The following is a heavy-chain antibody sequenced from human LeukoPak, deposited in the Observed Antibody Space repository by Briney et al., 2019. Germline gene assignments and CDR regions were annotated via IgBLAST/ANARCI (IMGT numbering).Heavy chain of an antibody. CDR1: GGSISSYY. V-gene: IGHV4-4*07. CDR2: IYTSGST. J-gene: IGHJ6*03. D-gene: IGHD3-10*01. Sequence: KSSETLSLTCTVSGGSISSYYWSWIRQPAGKGLEWIGRIYTSGSTNYNPSLKSRVTMSVDTSKNQFSLKLSSVTAADTAVYYCARDRFTMARGVICGYYYYYYMDVWGKGTTVTVSS. CDR3: ARDRFTMARGVICGYYYYYYMDV.